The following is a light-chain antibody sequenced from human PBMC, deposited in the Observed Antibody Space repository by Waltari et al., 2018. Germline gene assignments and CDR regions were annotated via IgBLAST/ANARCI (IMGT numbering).Light chain of an antibody. V-gene: IGKV3-20*01. CDR2: GAT. CDR1: QSVSSNY. J-gene: IGKJ3*01. Sequence: EIVLTQSPGTLSLSPGERATLSCRPSQSVSSNYVAWYQQKPGQAPRLLIYGATSRATDIPDRFSGSVSGTAFTLTISRLESDDSAVYYCQQYGNSPLFNFGPGTKVEIK. CDR3: QQYGNSPLFN.